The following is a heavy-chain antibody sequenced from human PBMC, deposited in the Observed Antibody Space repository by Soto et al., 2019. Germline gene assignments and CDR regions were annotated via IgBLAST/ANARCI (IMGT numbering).Heavy chain of an antibody. CDR3: ARDAKGSRTAHYYYYGMDV. Sequence: GGSLRLSCAASGFTFSSYAMHWVRQAPGKGLEWVAVISYDGSNKYYADSVKGRFTISRDNSKNTLYLQMNSLRAEDTAVYYCARDAKGSRTAHYYYYGMDVWGQGTTVTVSS. J-gene: IGHJ6*02. CDR1: GFTFSSYA. CDR2: ISYDGSNK. V-gene: IGHV3-30-3*01. D-gene: IGHD2-21*02.